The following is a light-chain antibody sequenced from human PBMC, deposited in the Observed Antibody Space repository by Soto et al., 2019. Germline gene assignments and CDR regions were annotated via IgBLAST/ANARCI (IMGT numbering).Light chain of an antibody. V-gene: IGKV2-28*01. CDR3: MQALQTPYT. CDR1: QSLLHSNGYNY. J-gene: IGKJ2*01. CDR2: LGS. Sequence: DIVMTQSPLSLPVTPGEPASISCRSSQSLLHSNGYNYLDWYLQKPGQSPQLLIYLGSNRASGVPDRVSGSGAGKDFTLKISRVEDEDVGVYYCMQALQTPYTFGQGTKLEIK.